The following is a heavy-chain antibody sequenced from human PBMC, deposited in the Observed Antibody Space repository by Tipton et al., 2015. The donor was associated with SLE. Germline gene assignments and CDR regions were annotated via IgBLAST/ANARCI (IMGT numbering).Heavy chain of an antibody. Sequence: LRLSCTVSGGSIRSSSYYWGWIRQPPGKGLEWIGSIYNSGSAHYSPSLKSRVTISLDSSKNQISLTLTSVTAADTAVYYCARVEVATMMDPYFEYWGQGTLVSVSS. CDR3: ARVEVATMMDPYFEY. V-gene: IGHV4-39*07. CDR2: IYNSGSA. J-gene: IGHJ4*02. D-gene: IGHD5-12*01. CDR1: GGSIRSSSYY.